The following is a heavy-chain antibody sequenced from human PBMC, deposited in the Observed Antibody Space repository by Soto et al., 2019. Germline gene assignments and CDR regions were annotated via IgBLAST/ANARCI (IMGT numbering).Heavy chain of an antibody. V-gene: IGHV4-59*01. Sequence: QVQLQESGPGLVKPSETLSLTCTVSGASISSYHWCWIRVTPGKGLEWIGYIYYSGSANYNPSLNSRVSFSLDTSMTQATLKLSCVTAPDPGLYYGAAAVPADNVSPYYSVDVWGNGTEVSVSS. CDR3: AAAVPADNVSPYYSVDV. CDR1: GASISSYH. J-gene: IGHJ6*03. CDR2: IYYSGSA. D-gene: IGHD1-20*01.